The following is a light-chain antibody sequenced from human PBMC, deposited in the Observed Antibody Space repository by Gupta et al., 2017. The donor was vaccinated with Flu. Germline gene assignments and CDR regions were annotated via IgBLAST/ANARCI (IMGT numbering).Light chain of an antibody. Sequence: QSALTQPASVSGSPGQSIIISCTGTSSDIGDYNYVSWYKHHPGIAPKLMIYEIANRPSGVSDRFSGSKSGNTASLTISELQADDEADYYCSSYSRSSTRVLFGGGTKVTVL. CDR2: EIA. V-gene: IGLV2-14*01. CDR1: SSDIGDYNY. CDR3: SSYSRSSTRVL. J-gene: IGLJ2*01.